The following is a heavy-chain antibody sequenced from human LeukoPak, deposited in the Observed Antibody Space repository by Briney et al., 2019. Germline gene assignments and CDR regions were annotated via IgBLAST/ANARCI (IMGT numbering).Heavy chain of an antibody. D-gene: IGHD3-10*01. CDR3: TGNYYGSGSYADFDY. V-gene: IGHV3-73*01. CDR1: GFTFSGSA. J-gene: IGHJ4*02. CDR2: IRSTANGYAT. Sequence: TGGSLRLSCAASGFTFSGSALHWVRQASGKGLEWVGRIRSTANGYATAYAGSVKGRFTISRDDSKNTAYLQMDSLKTEDTAVYYCTGNYYGSGSYADFDYWGQGTLVTVSS.